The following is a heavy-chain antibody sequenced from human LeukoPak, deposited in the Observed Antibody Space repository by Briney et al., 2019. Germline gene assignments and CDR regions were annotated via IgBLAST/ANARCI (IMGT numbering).Heavy chain of an antibody. D-gene: IGHD3-22*01. V-gene: IGHV3-23*01. CDR3: AITPGHYYDSSGYRPSDY. J-gene: IGHJ4*02. CDR2: ISGSGGST. Sequence: GGSLRLSCAASGFTFSSYAMSWVRQAPGKGLEWVSAISGSGGSTYYADSVKGRFTISRDNSKNTLYLQMNSLRAEDTAVYYCAITPGHYYDSSGYRPSDYWGQGTLITVSS. CDR1: GFTFSSYA.